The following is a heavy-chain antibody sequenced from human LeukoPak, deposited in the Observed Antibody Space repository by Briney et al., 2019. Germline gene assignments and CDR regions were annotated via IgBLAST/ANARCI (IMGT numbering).Heavy chain of an antibody. Sequence: GGSPRLSCAASGFTFSSYGMNWVRQAPGKGLEWVSGISGSGGTTYYADSVKGRFTISRDNSKNSLSLQVSSLRAEDTAVYYCAKTNGYYSDWGQGTLVTVSS. CDR3: AKTNGYYSD. CDR2: ISGSGGTT. D-gene: IGHD3-22*01. V-gene: IGHV3-23*01. J-gene: IGHJ4*02. CDR1: GFTFSSYG.